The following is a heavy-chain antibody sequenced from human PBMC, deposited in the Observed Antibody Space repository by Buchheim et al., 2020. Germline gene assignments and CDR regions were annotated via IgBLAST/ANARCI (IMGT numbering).Heavy chain of an antibody. V-gene: IGHV3-66*01. Sequence: EVQLVESGGGLVQPGGSLRLSCAASGFTVSSNYMSWVRQAPGKGLEWVSVIYSGGSTYYADSVKGRFTISRDNSKNTLYLQMNSLRAEDTAVYYCARDFSNWSNYYYYGMDVWGQGTT. CDR1: GFTVSSNY. J-gene: IGHJ6*02. CDR3: ARDFSNWSNYYYYGMDV. CDR2: IYSGGST. D-gene: IGHD1-20*01.